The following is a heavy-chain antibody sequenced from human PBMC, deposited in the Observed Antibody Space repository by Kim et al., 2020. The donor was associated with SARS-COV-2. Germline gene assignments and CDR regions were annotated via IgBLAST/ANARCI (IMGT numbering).Heavy chain of an antibody. Sequence: GGSLRLSCAASGFTFGIYAMSWVRQAPGKGLEWVSTIGGLDGGIYYADSVKGRFTISRDNSKNTLYLQMTNLKTEDTAKYYCARRPGTAAAGTAHFAPWGQGTLVTVSS. J-gene: IGHJ5*02. CDR3: ARRPGTAAAGTAHFAP. V-gene: IGHV3-23*01. CDR2: IGGLDGGI. CDR1: GFTFGIYA. D-gene: IGHD6-13*01.